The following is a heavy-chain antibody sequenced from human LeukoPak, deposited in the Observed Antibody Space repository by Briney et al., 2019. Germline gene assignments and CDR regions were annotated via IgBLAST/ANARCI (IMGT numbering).Heavy chain of an antibody. CDR2: IYYSGST. D-gene: IGHD6-6*01. V-gene: IGHV4-31*03. Sequence: PSETLSLTCTVSGGSISSGGYYWSWIRQHPGKGLEWIGYIYYSGSTYYNPSLKSRVTISVDTSKNQLSLKLSSVTAADTAVYYCAREYSSSLDYWGQGTLVTVSS. CDR3: AREYSSSLDY. CDR1: GGSISSGGYY. J-gene: IGHJ4*02.